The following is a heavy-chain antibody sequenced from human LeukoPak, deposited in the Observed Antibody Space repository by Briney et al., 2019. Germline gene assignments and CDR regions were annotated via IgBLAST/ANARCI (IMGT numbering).Heavy chain of an antibody. CDR3: ANRGDQHY. CDR2: IRSKANSYAT. Sequence: QSGGSLRLSCAASAFTVSDSAMHWVRQASGKGLEWVGRIRSKANSYATAYAASVEGRFIISRDDSKNTVYLQMNSLKTDDTAVYYCANRGDQHYWGQATLVTVSS. V-gene: IGHV3-73*01. D-gene: IGHD3-10*01. CDR1: AFTVSDSA. J-gene: IGHJ4*02.